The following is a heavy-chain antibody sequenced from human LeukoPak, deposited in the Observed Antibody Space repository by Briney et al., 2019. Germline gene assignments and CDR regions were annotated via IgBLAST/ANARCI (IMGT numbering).Heavy chain of an antibody. V-gene: IGHV1-18*01. CDR1: GYTFTSYG. J-gene: IGHJ4*02. CDR2: ISAYDGNT. D-gene: IGHD3-3*01. Sequence: ASVKVSCKASGYTFTSYGISWVRQAPGQGLEWMGWISAYDGNTNYAQKLQGRVTMTTDTSTSTAYMELRSLRSDDTAVYYCARVATYYDFWSGYYVQGDFDYWGQGTLVTVSS. CDR3: ARVATYYDFWSGYYVQGDFDY.